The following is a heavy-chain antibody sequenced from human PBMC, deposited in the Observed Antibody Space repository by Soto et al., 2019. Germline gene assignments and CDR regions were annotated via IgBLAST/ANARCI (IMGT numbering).Heavy chain of an antibody. CDR2: IDGSGGTT. CDR3: AKNSGGFNT. Sequence: GGSLRLSCAASGFTFSSTDMTWVRQAPGKGLEWVSTIDGSGGTTYYADSVKGRFTISRDNSINTVFLQMNSLRADDTALYFCAKNSGGFNTWGQGALVTVSS. CDR1: GFTFSSTD. D-gene: IGHD3-10*01. V-gene: IGHV3-23*01. J-gene: IGHJ5*02.